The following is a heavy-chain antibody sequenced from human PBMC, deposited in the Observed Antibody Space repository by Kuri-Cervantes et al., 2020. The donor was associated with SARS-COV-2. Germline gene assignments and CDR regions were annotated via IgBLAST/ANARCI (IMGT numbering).Heavy chain of an antibody. CDR2: IYYSGST. CDR1: GGSISSHY. J-gene: IGHJ4*02. V-gene: IGHV4-59*08. D-gene: IGHD3-9*01. Sequence: SETLSLTCAVSGGSISSHYWSWIRQPPGKGLEWVGYIYYSGSTNYNPSLKSRVTISVDTSKNQFSLKLSSVTAADTAVYYCARASGRYFDCSHIWGQGTLVTVSS. CDR3: ARASGRYFDCSHI.